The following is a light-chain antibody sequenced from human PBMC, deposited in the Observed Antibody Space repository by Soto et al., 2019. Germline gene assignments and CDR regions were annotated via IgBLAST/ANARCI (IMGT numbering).Light chain of an antibody. CDR2: GAS. CDR1: QSVSTSY. CDR3: QQYGSSPQT. V-gene: IGKV3-20*01. Sequence: EIVLTQSPGTPSLSPGERATPSCRASQSVSTSYLAWYQQRPGQAPRLLIYGASSRATGIPDRFSGSGSGTDFTLTISRLEPEDFAVYYCQQYGSSPQTFGQGTKVDIK. J-gene: IGKJ1*01.